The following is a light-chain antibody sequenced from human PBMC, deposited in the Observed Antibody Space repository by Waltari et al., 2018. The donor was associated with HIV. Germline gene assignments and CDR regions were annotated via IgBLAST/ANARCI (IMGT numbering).Light chain of an antibody. Sequence: SALTQPPSVSGSLGQSVTISCTGTSSDVGNYNEVSWYQQSPGTAPKLMIYDVSNRPSGVPDRFSGSKSGNTASLTISWLQAEDEADYYCSSFTTSITVVFGGGTKLTVL. CDR3: SSFTTSITVV. J-gene: IGLJ2*01. CDR1: SSDVGNYNE. CDR2: DVS. V-gene: IGLV2-18*02.